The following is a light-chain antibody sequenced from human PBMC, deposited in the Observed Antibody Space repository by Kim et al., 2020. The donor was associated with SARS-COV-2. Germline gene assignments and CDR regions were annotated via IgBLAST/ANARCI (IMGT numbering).Light chain of an antibody. V-gene: IGKV3-11*01. J-gene: IGKJ4*01. Sequence: LSPGERATLSCRASQSVSSDLAWYQQKPGQAPRLLIYEASNRATGIPARFSGSGSGTDFTLTISSLEPEDFAVYYCQQRSAWPLTFGGGTKVDIK. CDR2: EAS. CDR1: QSVSSD. CDR3: QQRSAWPLT.